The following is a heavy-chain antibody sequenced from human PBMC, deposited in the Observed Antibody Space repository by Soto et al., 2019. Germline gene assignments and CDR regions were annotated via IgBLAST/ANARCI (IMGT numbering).Heavy chain of an antibody. Sequence: SETLSLTCAVSGFSIGSNNWWGWIRQPPGKGLEWIGNIYYSGTTYYNPSLKSRVSMSVDGAKNQFSLSLSSVTAVDTAVYYCARKERKPSAIWNWGQGTLVTVSS. CDR3: ARKERKPSAIWN. CDR2: IYYSGTT. J-gene: IGHJ4*02. CDR1: GFSIGSNNW. V-gene: IGHV4-28*01. D-gene: IGHD2-2*01.